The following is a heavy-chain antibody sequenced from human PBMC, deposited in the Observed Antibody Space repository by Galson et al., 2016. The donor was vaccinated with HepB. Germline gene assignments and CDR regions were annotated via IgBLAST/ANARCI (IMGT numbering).Heavy chain of an antibody. D-gene: IGHD1-1*01. Sequence: SLRLSCAASGLTFSRDGMHWVRQPPGKGLEWVAVIWSDGNTKFYADSVKGRFTISRDNSENTLFLQMDRLRAEDSAIYYCVRSEKVNHYNFEGYYYYGLDVWGQGTTVTVSS. CDR2: IWSDGNTK. CDR1: GLTFSRDG. V-gene: IGHV3-33*01. J-gene: IGHJ6*02. CDR3: VRSEKVNHYNFEGYYYYGLDV.